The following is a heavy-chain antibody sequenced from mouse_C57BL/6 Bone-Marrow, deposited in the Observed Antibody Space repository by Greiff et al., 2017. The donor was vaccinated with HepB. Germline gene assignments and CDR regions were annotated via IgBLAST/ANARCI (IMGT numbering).Heavy chain of an antibody. J-gene: IGHJ4*01. CDR2: INPNNGGT. Sequence: VQLQQSGPELVKPGASVKISCKASGYTFTDYYMNWVKQSHGKSLEWIGDINPNNGGTSYNQKFKGKATLTVDKSSSTAYMELRSLTSEDSAVYYCARWGWDWGQGTSVTVSS. CDR1: GYTFTDYY. CDR3: ARWGWD. D-gene: IGHD1-1*02. V-gene: IGHV1-26*01.